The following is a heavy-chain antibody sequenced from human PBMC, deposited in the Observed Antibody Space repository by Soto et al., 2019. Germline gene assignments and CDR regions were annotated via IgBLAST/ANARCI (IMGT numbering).Heavy chain of an antibody. CDR2: IYHSGST. CDR3: ARVPDR. J-gene: IGHJ5*02. V-gene: IGHV4-30-2*01. Sequence: SETLSLSWAFSGYYLSRGGASWSWIRQPPGKGLEWIGYIYHSGSTYYNPSLKSRVTISVDRSKNQFSLKLSSVTAEDTAVYYCARVPDRWGQGTLVTVSS. D-gene: IGHD2-2*01. CDR1: GYYLSRGGAS.